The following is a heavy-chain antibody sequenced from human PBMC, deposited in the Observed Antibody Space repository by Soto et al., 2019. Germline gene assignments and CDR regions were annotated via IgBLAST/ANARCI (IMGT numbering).Heavy chain of an antibody. J-gene: IGHJ5*02. D-gene: IGHD6-6*01. CDR2: IYYSGST. V-gene: IGHV4-31*03. Sequence: PSETLSLTCTVSGGSISSGGYYWSWIRQHPGKGLEWIGYIYYSGSTYYNPSLKSRVTISVDMSKNQFSLKLSSVTAADTAVYYCAGGGGIAARPLGQGTLVTVSS. CDR3: AGGGGIAARP. CDR1: GGSISSGGYY.